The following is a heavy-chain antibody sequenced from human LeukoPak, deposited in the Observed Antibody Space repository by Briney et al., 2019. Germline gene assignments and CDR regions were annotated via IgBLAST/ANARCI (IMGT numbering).Heavy chain of an antibody. J-gene: IGHJ4*02. CDR3: AREEAGTYGFQY. D-gene: IGHD3-10*01. V-gene: IGHV6-1*01. Sequence: SQTLSLTCAIFGDSVSSNSGSWNWIRQSPSRGLEWLGRAYYRSQWYNDYAFSVKGRIAINADTSKNHFSLQLNSVTPEDTAVYYCAREEAGTYGFQYWGQGTLVTVSS. CDR2: AYYRSQWYN. CDR1: GDSVSSNSGS.